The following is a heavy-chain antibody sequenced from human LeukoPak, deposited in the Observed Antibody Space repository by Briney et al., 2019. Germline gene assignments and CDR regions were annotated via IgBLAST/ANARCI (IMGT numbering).Heavy chain of an antibody. CDR3: ARAGGPYDAFDI. Sequence: SGGSLRLSCAASGFTFSSYSMNWVRQAPGKGLEWVANIKQDGSEKYYVDSVKGRFTISRDNAKNSLYLQMNSLRAEDTAVYYCARAGGPYDAFDIWGQGTMVTVSS. D-gene: IGHD1-26*01. J-gene: IGHJ3*02. CDR2: IKQDGSEK. CDR1: GFTFSSYS. V-gene: IGHV3-7*01.